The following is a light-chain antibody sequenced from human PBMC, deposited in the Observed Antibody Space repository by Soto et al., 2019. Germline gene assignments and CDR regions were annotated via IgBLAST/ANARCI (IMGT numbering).Light chain of an antibody. CDR1: SSDVGGYNY. CDR3: SAYAGTSTL. Sequence: QSVLTQPPSASGSPGQSVTISCTGTSSDVGGYNYVSWYQQHPGKAPKLMIYEVTKRPSGVPDRFSGSKSGNTASLTVSGLQAEDEADYYSSAYAGTSTLFGGGTKLTVL. J-gene: IGLJ2*01. V-gene: IGLV2-8*01. CDR2: EVT.